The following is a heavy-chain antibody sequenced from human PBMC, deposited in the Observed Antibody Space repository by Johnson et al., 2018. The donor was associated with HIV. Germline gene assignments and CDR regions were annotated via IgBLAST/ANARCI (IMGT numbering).Heavy chain of an antibody. Sequence: QVQVVESGGGVVQPGRSLRLSCAASGFTFSSFAMHWVRQAPDKGLEWVAVISYDGSKRYYRDSVKGRCTISRDRSKNTLYLQMDSLRGEDTAIYYCARILRSYSTGDAFDIWGQGTMVTVSS. V-gene: IGHV3-30-3*01. CDR1: GFTFSSFA. D-gene: IGHD1-26*01. CDR2: ISYDGSKR. J-gene: IGHJ3*02. CDR3: ARILRSYSTGDAFDI.